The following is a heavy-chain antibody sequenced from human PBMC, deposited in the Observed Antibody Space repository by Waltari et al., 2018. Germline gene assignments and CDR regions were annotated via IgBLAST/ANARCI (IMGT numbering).Heavy chain of an antibody. D-gene: IGHD3-9*01. V-gene: IGHV3-30*01. Sequence: QGPLVESGGGVVQPGGSLSPSCSASGFTFSTHAFPWVRQAPGKGLEWVAVISDDGTKSSFADSVKGRFTLSRDNSKNTLYLQMKTLRPEDTAMYYCARDVVFRYFDWSAFDIWGQGTMVTVSS. CDR1: GFTFSTHA. J-gene: IGHJ3*02. CDR3: ARDVVFRYFDWSAFDI. CDR2: ISDDGTKS.